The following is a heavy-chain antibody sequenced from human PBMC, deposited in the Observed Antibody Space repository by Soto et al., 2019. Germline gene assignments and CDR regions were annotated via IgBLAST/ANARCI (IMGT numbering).Heavy chain of an antibody. V-gene: IGHV3-30*18. D-gene: IGHD1-26*01. CDR1: GFTFSSYG. J-gene: IGHJ4*02. CDR3: AKDHRSGSDGY. Sequence: QVQLVESGGGVVQPGRSLRLSCAASGFTFSSYGMQWVRQAPGKGLEWVAVISYDGSNKYYADSVKGRFTISRDNSKNTLYLQMNSLRAEDTAVYYCAKDHRSGSDGYWGQGTLVTVSS. CDR2: ISYDGSNK.